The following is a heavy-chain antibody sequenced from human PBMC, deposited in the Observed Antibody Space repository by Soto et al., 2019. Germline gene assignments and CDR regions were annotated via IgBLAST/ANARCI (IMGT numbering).Heavy chain of an antibody. J-gene: IGHJ6*02. CDR2: IIPIFGTA. D-gene: IGHD2-2*02. Sequence: GASVKVSCKASGGTFSSYAISWVRQAPGQGLEWMGGIIPIFGTANYAQKFQGRVTITADESTSTAYMELSSLRSEDTAVYYCARDNAVEYQLLYPRNYYYGMDVWGQGTTVTVSS. CDR3: ARDNAVEYQLLYPRNYYYGMDV. V-gene: IGHV1-69*13. CDR1: GGTFSSYA.